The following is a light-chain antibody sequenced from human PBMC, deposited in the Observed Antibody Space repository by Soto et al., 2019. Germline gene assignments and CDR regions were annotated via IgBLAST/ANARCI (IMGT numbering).Light chain of an antibody. Sequence: DIQMTQSPSSLSASVGDRVTITCRASQTISTYLNWYQQRPGKAPKLLIYGASNLQSGVPSRFSGSGSGTDFTITLSSLQPEDFATYYCQQSYTTPWTFGQGTRV. CDR1: QTISTY. J-gene: IGKJ1*01. V-gene: IGKV1-39*01. CDR3: QQSYTTPWT. CDR2: GAS.